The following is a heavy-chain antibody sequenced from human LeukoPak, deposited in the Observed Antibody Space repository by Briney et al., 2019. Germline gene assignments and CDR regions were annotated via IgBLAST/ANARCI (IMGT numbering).Heavy chain of an antibody. Sequence: GASVKVSCKASGGTFSSYAISWVRQAPGQGLEWMGGIIPNFGTANYAQKFQGRVTITADESTGTAYMELSSLRSEDTAVYYCAREGVDSSGYYSLYYFDYWGQGTLVTVSS. CDR1: GGTFSSYA. J-gene: IGHJ4*02. CDR2: IIPNFGTA. V-gene: IGHV1-69*13. CDR3: AREGVDSSGYYSLYYFDY. D-gene: IGHD3-22*01.